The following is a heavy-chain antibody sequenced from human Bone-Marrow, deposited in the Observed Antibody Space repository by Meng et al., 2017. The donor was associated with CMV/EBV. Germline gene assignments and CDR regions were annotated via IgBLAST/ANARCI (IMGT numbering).Heavy chain of an antibody. D-gene: IGHD2-2*02. CDR1: GYTLTSYY. CDR2: LHPSGGST. V-gene: IGHV1-46*01. Sequence: ASLKVSCTASGYTLTSYYMHWVRQAPGQGLEWMGILHPSGGSTSYAQKFQGKVTMTRDTSTSTVYMELSSLGSEDTAVYYCARGLVVVPTAIPWWFDPWGQGTLVTVSS. CDR3: ARGLVVVPTAIPWWFDP. J-gene: IGHJ5*02.